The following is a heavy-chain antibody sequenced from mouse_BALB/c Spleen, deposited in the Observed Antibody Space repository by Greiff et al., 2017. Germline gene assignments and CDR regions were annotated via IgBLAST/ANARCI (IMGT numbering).Heavy chain of an antibody. CDR2: IYPGSGNT. D-gene: IGHD2-3*01. J-gene: IGHJ3*01. CDR3: ARRNYDGYYRFAY. V-gene: IGHV1-77*01. CDR1: GYTFTDYY. Sequence: VQLVESGAELARPGASVKLSCKASGYTFTDYYINWVKQRTGQGLEWIGEIYPGSGNTYYNEKFKGKATLTADKSSSTAYMQLSSLTSEDSAVYFCARRNYDGYYRFAYWGQGTLVTVSA.